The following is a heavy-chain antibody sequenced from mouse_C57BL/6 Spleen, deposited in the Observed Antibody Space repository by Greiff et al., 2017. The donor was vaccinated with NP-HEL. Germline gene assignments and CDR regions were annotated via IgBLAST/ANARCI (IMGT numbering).Heavy chain of an antibody. CDR3: ARDQRDGYYVGAMDY. J-gene: IGHJ4*01. V-gene: IGHV5-16*01. CDR2: INYDGSST. D-gene: IGHD2-3*01. CDR1: GFTFSDYY. Sequence: EVKLMESEGGLVQPGSSMKLSCTASGFTFSDYYMAWVRQVPEKGLEWVANINYDGSSTYYLDSLKSRFIISRDNAKNILYLQMSSLKSEDTATYYCARDQRDGYYVGAMDYWGQGTSVTVSS.